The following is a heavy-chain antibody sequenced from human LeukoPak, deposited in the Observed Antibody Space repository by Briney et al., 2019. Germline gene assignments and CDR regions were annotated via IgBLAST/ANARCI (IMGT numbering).Heavy chain of an antibody. V-gene: IGHV1-69*05. CDR1: GGTFSSYA. CDR3: ARGDYHDSSGYGIDY. CDR2: IIPIFGTA. J-gene: IGHJ4*02. D-gene: IGHD3-22*01. Sequence: GSSVKVSCKASGGTFSSYAISWVRQAPGQGLEWMGRIIPIFGTANYAQKFQGRVTITTDESTSTAYMELSSLRSEDTAVYYCARGDYHDSSGYGIDYWGQGTLVTVSS.